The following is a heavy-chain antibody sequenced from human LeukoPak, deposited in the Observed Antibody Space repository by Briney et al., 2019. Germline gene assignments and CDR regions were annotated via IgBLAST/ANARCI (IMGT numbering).Heavy chain of an antibody. D-gene: IGHD1-26*01. CDR1: GYTFTGYY. Sequence: ASVTVSCTASGYTFTGYYIHWVRQAPGQGLEWMGWLSPKSGATKYAQKFHGRVTLTRDLSLSTAYMDLNSLTSDDTAVYYCARDTYGGSYFPLPYWGQGTLVTVFS. J-gene: IGHJ4*02. V-gene: IGHV1-2*02. CDR2: LSPKSGAT. CDR3: ARDTYGGSYFPLPY.